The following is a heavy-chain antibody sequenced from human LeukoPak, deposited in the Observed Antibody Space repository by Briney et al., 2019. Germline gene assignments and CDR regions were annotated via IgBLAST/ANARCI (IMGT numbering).Heavy chain of an antibody. V-gene: IGHV4-34*01. CDR2: INHSGST. CDR3: ASFGDGGLGEVDDY. CDR1: GGSFSGYY. Sequence: SETLSLTCAVYGGSFSGYYWSWIRQPPGKGLEWIGEINHSGSTNYNPSLKSRVTISVDTSKNQFSLKLSSVTAADTAVYYCASFGDGGLGEVDDYWGQGTLVTVPS. D-gene: IGHD4-17*01. J-gene: IGHJ4*02.